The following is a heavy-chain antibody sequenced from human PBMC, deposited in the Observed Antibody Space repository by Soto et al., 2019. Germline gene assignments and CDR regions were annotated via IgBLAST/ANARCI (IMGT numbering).Heavy chain of an antibody. V-gene: IGHV6-1*01. D-gene: IGHD2-21*02. CDR3: TKQKGDSRTYNGMAV. J-gene: IGHJ6*02. CDR1: GDSVSSNSAA. Sequence: PSQTLSLTCAISGDSVSSNSAAWNWIRQSPSRGLEWLGRAYYRSQWYYDSAVSVRSRITVIPDTSKNQFSLQLNSVTPEDTAVYYCTKQKGDSRTYNGMAVWGQGTTVNVSS. CDR2: AYYRSQWYY.